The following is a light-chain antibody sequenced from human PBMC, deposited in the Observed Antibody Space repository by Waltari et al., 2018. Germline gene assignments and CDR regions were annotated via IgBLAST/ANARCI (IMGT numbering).Light chain of an antibody. CDR2: DVS. Sequence: EVVMTQSPATLSVSPGERATLFCRTSQSVDYKLAWYQHKPGQAPSLLIYDVSTRIPGIPARFSCGGSGTLFTLTISSLQSEDFAVYYCQQYDSWPQTFGGGTKVEIK. CDR1: QSVDYK. V-gene: IGKV3-15*01. J-gene: IGKJ4*01. CDR3: QQYDSWPQT.